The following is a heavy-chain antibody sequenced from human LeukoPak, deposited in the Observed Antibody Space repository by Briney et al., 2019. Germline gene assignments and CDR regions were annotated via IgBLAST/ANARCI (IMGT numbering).Heavy chain of an antibody. V-gene: IGHV7-4-1*02. J-gene: IGHJ4*02. CDR1: GYTFTDYA. CDR3: ARDSEVVPAAS. Sequence: ASVKVSCKASGYTFTDYAMNWVRQAPGQGLEWMGWINTNTGNPTYAQGFTGRFVFSLDTYVSTAYLQISSLKAEDTAVYYCARDSEVVPAASWGQGTLVTVSS. CDR2: INTNTGNP. D-gene: IGHD2-2*01.